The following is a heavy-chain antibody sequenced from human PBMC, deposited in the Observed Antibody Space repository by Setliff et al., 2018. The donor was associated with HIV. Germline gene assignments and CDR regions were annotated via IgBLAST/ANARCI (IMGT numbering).Heavy chain of an antibody. D-gene: IGHD2-2*01. J-gene: IGHJ4*02. CDR1: GYSISSGYY. CDR2: IYHSGSP. Sequence: PSETLSLTCAVSGYSISSGYYWDWIRQPPGKGLEWIGTIYHSGSPSYNPSLKSRSTISLDTSKNHFSLRLTSVTAADTAVYYCATRPTYCSSTSCFVYWGQGALVTVSS. CDR3: ATRPTYCSSTSCFVY. V-gene: IGHV4-38-2*01.